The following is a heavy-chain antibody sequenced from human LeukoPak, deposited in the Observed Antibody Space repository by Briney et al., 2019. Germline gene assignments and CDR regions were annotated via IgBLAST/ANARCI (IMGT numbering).Heavy chain of an antibody. CDR3: ARDTSEHDYSGFGY. D-gene: IGHD4-23*01. J-gene: IGHJ4*02. CDR2: INPNTGAT. CDR1: GYTFTAYY. Sequence: ASVKVSCKASGYTFTAYYIHWVRQAPGQGLEWMGWINPNTGATHHAQKFLGRVTLIRDTSISTAYMELSSPIDDTAVYYCARDTSEHDYSGFGYWGQGTLVTVSS. V-gene: IGHV1-2*02.